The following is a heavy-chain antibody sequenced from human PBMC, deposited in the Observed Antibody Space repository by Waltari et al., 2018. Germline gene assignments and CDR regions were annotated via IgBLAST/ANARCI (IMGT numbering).Heavy chain of an antibody. D-gene: IGHD2-2*01. V-gene: IGHV5-10-1*01. CDR3: VRHRTTYPLEIDY. CDR1: GYSFPSHR. CDR2: IDPSDSFR. J-gene: IGHJ4*02. Sequence: EVQLVPSGAEVKKPEESLRISCEGFGYSFPSHRISWVRQMPGKGLEWVGRIDPSDSFRNYGPAFEGHVTISVDQSLRTAYLQWDSLKASDTAIYYCVRHRTTYPLEIDYWGQGTLVTVSS.